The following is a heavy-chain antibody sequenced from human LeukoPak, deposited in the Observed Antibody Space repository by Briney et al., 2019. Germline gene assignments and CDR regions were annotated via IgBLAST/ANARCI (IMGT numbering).Heavy chain of an antibody. V-gene: IGHV3-7*01. CDR2: IDENGSGK. D-gene: IGHD3-10*01. CDR1: GFTFNNYW. CDR3: AKTHYYGSGSPAGY. J-gene: IGHJ4*02. Sequence: GGSLRLSCAASGFTFNNYWMSWLRQAPGRGLEWVANIDENGSGKWFVDSVKGRFTMSRDNTKNSLYLEMNSLRAEDTAVYYCAKTHYYGSGSPAGYWGQGTLVTVSS.